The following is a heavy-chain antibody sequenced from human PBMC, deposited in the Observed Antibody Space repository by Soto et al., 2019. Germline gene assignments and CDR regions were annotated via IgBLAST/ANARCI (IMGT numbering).Heavy chain of an antibody. J-gene: IGHJ2*01. CDR1: GGTFSSYA. CDR2: IIPIFGTA. Sequence: ASVKVSCKASGGTFSSYAISWVRQAPGQGLEWMGGIIPIFGTANYAQKFQGRVTITADESTSTAYMELSSLRSEDTAVYYCASSTGYGYRPTWLYFDLWGRGTLVTVSS. V-gene: IGHV1-69*13. D-gene: IGHD5-18*01. CDR3: ASSTGYGYRPTWLYFDL.